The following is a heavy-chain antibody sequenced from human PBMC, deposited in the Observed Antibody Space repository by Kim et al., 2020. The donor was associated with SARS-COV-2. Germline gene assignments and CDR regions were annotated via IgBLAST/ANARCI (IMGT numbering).Heavy chain of an antibody. CDR2: IIPIFGTA. CDR3: AGSLTYYDFWRGAFDI. Sequence: SVKVSCKASGGTFSSYAISWVRQAPGQGLEWMGGIIPIFGTANYAQKFQGRVTITADESTSTAYMELSSLRSEDTAVYYCAGSLTYYDFWRGAFDIWGQGTMVTVSS. CDR1: GGTFSSYA. J-gene: IGHJ3*02. D-gene: IGHD3-3*01. V-gene: IGHV1-69*13.